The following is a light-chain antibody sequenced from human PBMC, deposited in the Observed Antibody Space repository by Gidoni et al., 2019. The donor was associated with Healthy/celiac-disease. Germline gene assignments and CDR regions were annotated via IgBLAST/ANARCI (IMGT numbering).Light chain of an antibody. J-gene: IGKJ1*01. CDR1: QSDSSSY. CDR3: QQYGS. V-gene: IGKV3-20*01. Sequence: VLTQSPGTLSLSPGKRATLSCRASQSDSSSYLAWYQQKPGQAPRLLIYGASSRATSIPDRLSGSGSGTDFTLTISRLEPEDFAVYYYQQYGSFGQXTKVEIK. CDR2: GAS.